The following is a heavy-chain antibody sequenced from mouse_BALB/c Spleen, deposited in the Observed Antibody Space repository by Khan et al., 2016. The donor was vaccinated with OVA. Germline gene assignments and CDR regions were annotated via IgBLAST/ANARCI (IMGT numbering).Heavy chain of an antibody. CDR1: GYTFTNYG. CDR2: INTYTGEP. V-gene: IGHV9-3-1*01. D-gene: IGHD4-1*02. J-gene: IGHJ1*01. Sequence: QIQLVQSGPELKKPGETVKISCKASGYTFTNYGMNWVKQAPGKGLKWMGWINTYTGEPTYADDFKGRSAFSLETSASTAYLQIKNLKSEDTATYFCARSNSYWYFDVWGAGTTVTVSP. CDR3: ARSNSYWYFDV.